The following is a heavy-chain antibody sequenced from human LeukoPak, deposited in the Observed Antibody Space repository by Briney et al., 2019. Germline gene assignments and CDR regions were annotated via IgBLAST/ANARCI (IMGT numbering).Heavy chain of an antibody. CDR1: GYTFVSYG. D-gene: IGHD3-16*01. Sequence: GASVKVSCKSSGYTFVSYGISWVRQAPRQGLEWMGCINPNSGGTTYAQKFQGRVTMTRETSISTAYMEDTSVGTAYMELSGLRSDDTDVYYCARDLGGGYFDHWGQGTLVTVSS. V-gene: IGHV1-2*02. CDR3: ARDLGGGYFDH. CDR2: INPNSGGT. J-gene: IGHJ4*02.